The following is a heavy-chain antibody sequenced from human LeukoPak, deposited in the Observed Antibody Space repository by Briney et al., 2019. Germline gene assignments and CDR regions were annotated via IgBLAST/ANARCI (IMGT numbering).Heavy chain of an antibody. V-gene: IGHV1-3*01. Sequence: KHSQNFQGRVTITRDTSASTAYTELSSLRSEDTAVYYCATLALRAYYYGMDVWGQGTTVTVSS. J-gene: IGHJ6*02. D-gene: IGHD3-16*01. CDR3: ATLALRAYYYGMDV.